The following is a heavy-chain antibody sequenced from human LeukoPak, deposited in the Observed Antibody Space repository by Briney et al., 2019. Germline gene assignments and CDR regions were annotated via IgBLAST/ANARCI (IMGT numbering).Heavy chain of an antibody. V-gene: IGHV4-30-2*01. J-gene: IGHJ4*02. CDR2: IDHSEST. CDR1: GGSISSGGYS. CDR3: ARTRPYYDSSGTTGYYFDY. D-gene: IGHD3-22*01. Sequence: PSETLSLTCAVSGGSISSGGYSWSWIRQPPGKGLEWIGYIDHSESTYYNPSLKSRVIISVDRSKNQFSLKLSSVTAADTAVYYCARTRPYYDSSGTTGYYFDYWGQGTLVTVSS.